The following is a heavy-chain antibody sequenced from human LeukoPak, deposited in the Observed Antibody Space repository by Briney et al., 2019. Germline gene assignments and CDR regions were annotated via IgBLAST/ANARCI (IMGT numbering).Heavy chain of an antibody. CDR2: ISSSGSTI. CDR3: ARDHLTGDFDY. V-gene: IGHV3-48*03. Sequence: PGGSLRLSCAASGFTFSSYEMNWVRQAPGKGLEWVSYISSSGSTIYYADSVKGRFTISRDNAKNSLYLQMNSLRAEDTAVYYCARDHLTGDFDYWGQGTLVTVSS. J-gene: IGHJ4*02. CDR1: GFTFSSYE. D-gene: IGHD3-9*01.